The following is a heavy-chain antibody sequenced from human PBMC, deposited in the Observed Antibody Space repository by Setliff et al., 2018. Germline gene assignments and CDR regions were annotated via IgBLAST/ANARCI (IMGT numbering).Heavy chain of an antibody. D-gene: IGHD3-16*02. J-gene: IGHJ4*02. CDR3: ARGGTYRYFEY. CDR2: VFFNGAA. CDR1: GDSINDYY. V-gene: IGHV4-59*01. Sequence: SETLSLTCTVSGDSINDYYWSWIRQPPGKGMEFIGYVFFNGAAKYDPSLKSRVAISVDTSKEQFSLKLSSVTAADTAVYFCARGGTYRYFEYWGQGAQVTVS.